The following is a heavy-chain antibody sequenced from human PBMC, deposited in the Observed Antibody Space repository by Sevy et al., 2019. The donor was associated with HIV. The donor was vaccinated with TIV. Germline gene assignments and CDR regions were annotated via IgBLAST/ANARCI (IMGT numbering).Heavy chain of an antibody. Sequence: GGSLRLSCAASGFTISSYWVTWVRQAPGKGLEWVAVIWNDGSNKYYADSVKGRFTTSRDNSSNTLYLQMNSLRAEDTAVYYCARDVRGEGIRPGDLDYWGQGTLVTVSS. CDR3: ARDVRGEGIRPGDLDY. D-gene: IGHD3-10*02. CDR1: GFTISSYW. J-gene: IGHJ4*02. V-gene: IGHV3-33*08. CDR2: IWNDGSNK.